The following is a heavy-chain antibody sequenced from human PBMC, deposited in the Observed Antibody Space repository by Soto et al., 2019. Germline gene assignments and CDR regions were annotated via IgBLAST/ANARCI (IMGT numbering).Heavy chain of an antibody. Sequence: QVQLQESGPGLVKPSETLSLTCTVSGGSVSSGSYYWSWIRQPPGKGLEWIGYIYYSGSTNYNPSLKSRVTISVDTSKNQFSLKLSSVTAADTAVYYCARGAVVTAPSGPWGQGTLVTVSS. D-gene: IGHD2-21*02. CDR1: GGSVSSGSYY. CDR3: ARGAVVTAPSGP. J-gene: IGHJ4*02. V-gene: IGHV4-61*01. CDR2: IYYSGST.